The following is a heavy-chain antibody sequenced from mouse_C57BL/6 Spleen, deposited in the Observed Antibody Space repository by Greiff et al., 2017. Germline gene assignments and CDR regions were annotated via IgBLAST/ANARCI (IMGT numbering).Heavy chain of an antibody. CDR2: IYPSDSET. D-gene: IGHD3-2*02. V-gene: IGHV1-61*01. Sequence: QVQLQQPGAELVRPGSSVKLSCKASGYTFTSYWMDWVKQRPGQGLEWIGNIYPSDSETHYNQKFKDKATLTVDKSSSTAYMQLSSLTSEDSAVXYCAREDSSGYGYWGQGTTLTVSS. J-gene: IGHJ2*01. CDR1: GYTFTSYW. CDR3: AREDSSGYGY.